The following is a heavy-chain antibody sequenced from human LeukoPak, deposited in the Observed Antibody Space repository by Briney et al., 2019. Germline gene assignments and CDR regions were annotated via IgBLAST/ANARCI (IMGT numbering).Heavy chain of an antibody. V-gene: IGHV1-18*01. D-gene: IGHD6-13*01. Sequence: EASVKVSCKAPGYTFTSYGISWVRQAPGQGLEWMGWISAYNGNTNYAQKLQGRVTMTTDTSTSTAYMELSSLRSEDTAVYYCQVAAAGPMYYFDYWGQGTLVTVSS. CDR3: QVAAAGPMYYFDY. CDR2: ISAYNGNT. CDR1: GYTFTSYG. J-gene: IGHJ4*02.